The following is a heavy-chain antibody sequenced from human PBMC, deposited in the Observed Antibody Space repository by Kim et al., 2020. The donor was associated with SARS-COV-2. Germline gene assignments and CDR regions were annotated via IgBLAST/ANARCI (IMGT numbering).Heavy chain of an antibody. V-gene: IGHV3-11*06. CDR3: ARRDITVTTDRDYYYYGMDV. J-gene: IGHJ6*02. Sequence: RFTISRDNAKNSLYLQMNSLRAEDTAVYYCARRDITVTTDRDYYYYGMDVWGQGTTVTVSS. D-gene: IGHD4-4*01.